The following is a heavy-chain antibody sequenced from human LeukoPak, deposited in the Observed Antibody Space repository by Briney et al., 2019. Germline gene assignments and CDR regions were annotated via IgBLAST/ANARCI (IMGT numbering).Heavy chain of an antibody. CDR2: MNPNSGNT. D-gene: IGHD3-9*01. Sequence: ASVKVSCKASGYTFTSYGISWVRQATGQGLEWMGWMNPNSGNTGYAQKFQGRVTITRNTSISTAYMELRSLRSEDTAVYYCARAHIILRYFDWLPSPDVWGQGTTVTVSS. CDR1: GYTFTSYG. CDR3: ARAHIILRYFDWLPSPDV. V-gene: IGHV1-8*03. J-gene: IGHJ6*02.